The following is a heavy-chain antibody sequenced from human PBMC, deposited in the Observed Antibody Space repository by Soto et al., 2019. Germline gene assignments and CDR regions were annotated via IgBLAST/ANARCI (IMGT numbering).Heavy chain of an antibody. CDR2: IYPGDSDT. J-gene: IGHJ5*02. V-gene: IGHV5-51*01. Sequence: GESLKISCKASGYSFSDYWIGWVRQMPGRGLEWMGIIYPGDSDTRYSASFQGQVTISADKSISTTFLQWSSLRFEDTAVYYCARAIVGPTTTGWLDPWGQGTLVTVSS. D-gene: IGHD1-26*01. CDR1: GYSFSDYW. CDR3: ARAIVGPTTTGWLDP.